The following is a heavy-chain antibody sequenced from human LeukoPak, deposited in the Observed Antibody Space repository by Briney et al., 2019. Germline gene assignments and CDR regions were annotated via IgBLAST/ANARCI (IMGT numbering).Heavy chain of an antibody. CDR2: ISSSGSTI. CDR1: GFTFSSYE. D-gene: IGHD2-15*01. V-gene: IGHV3-48*03. J-gene: IGHJ4*02. Sequence: GGSLRLSCAASGFTFSSYEMNWVRQAPGKGLEWVSYISSSGSTICYADSVKGRFTISRDNAKNSLYLQMNSLRAEDTAVYYCARVLGNSFDYWGQGTLVTVSS. CDR3: ARVLGNSFDY.